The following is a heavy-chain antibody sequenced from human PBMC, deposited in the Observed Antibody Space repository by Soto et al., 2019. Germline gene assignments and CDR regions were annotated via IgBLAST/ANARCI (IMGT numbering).Heavy chain of an antibody. CDR3: ARGGYCSGGSCYSSFYYYGMDV. Sequence: QVQLQQWGAGLLKPSETLSLTCAVYGGSFSGYYWSWIRQPPGKGLEWIGEINHSGSTNYNPSLKSRVTITVDTSKNEFSLTLCSVTAADTAVYYWARGGYCSGGSCYSSFYYYGMDVWGQGTTVTVSS. D-gene: IGHD2-15*01. CDR2: INHSGST. J-gene: IGHJ6*01. V-gene: IGHV4-34*01. CDR1: GGSFSGYY.